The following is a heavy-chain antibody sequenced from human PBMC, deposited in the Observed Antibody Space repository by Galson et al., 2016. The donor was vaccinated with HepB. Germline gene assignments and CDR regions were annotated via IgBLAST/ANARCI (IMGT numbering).Heavy chain of an antibody. J-gene: IGHJ4*02. CDR3: AEMTTGD. D-gene: IGHD4-11*01. CDR2: IFQSENT. CDR1: GGSISHYY. V-gene: IGHV4-59*12. Sequence: SETLSLTCTVSGGSISHYYWNWIRQPPGKGLEWIGYIFQSENTYYNPSLNSRVTISIDRSKNQLTLRLTSVTAADTAVYYCAEMTTGDWGQGTLVIVSS.